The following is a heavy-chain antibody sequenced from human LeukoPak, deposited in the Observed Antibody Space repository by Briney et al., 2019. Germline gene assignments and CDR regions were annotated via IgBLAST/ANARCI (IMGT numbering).Heavy chain of an antibody. J-gene: IGHJ4*02. CDR2: IYYSGST. Sequence: PSETLSLTCTVSGVSISGYYWSWIRQPPGKGLEWVGYIYYSGSTNYKPSLKSRFTISVDTSKNQFSLELSLVTAAGAAVYSGANTGGGGGGYWGQGTLVTVSS. CDR3: ANTGGGGGGY. D-gene: IGHD3-16*01. CDR1: GVSISGYY. V-gene: IGHV4-59*01.